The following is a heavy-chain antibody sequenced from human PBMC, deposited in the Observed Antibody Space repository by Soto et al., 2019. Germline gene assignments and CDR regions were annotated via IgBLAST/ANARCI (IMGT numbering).Heavy chain of an antibody. D-gene: IGHD3-3*01. CDR1: GGSISSYY. J-gene: IGHJ6*03. CDR2: IYYSGST. CDR3: AKGAYYDFWSGQISNYYYMDV. V-gene: IGHV4-59*01. Sequence: SETLSLTCTVSGGSISSYYWSWIRQPPGKGLEWIGYIYYSGSTNYNPSLKSRVTISVDTSKNQFSLKLSSVTAADTAVYYCAKGAYYDFWSGQISNYYYMDVWGKGTTVTVFS.